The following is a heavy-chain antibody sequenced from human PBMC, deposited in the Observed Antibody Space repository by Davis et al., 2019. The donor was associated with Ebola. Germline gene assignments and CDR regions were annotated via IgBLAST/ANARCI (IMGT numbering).Heavy chain of an antibody. CDR1: GFTFDDYA. V-gene: IGHV3-9*01. J-gene: IGHJ1*01. D-gene: IGHD4-17*01. CDR2: ISWNSGSI. Sequence: SLKISCTASGFTFDDYAMHWVRQAPGKGLEWVSGISWNSGSIGYADSVKGRFTISRDNAKNSLYLQMNSLRAEDTALYYCAKGDYGDYGYFQHWGQGTLVTVSS. CDR3: AKGDYGDYGYFQH.